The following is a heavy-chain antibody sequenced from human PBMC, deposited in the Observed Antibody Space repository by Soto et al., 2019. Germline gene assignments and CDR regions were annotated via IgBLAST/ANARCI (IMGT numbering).Heavy chain of an antibody. CDR2: FRTSGDGGTT. D-gene: IGHD3-16*01. J-gene: IGHJ6*02. V-gene: IGHV3-23*01. CDR3: ARDFPFYYGMDV. CDR1: GFTFSSYS. Sequence: PGGSLRLSCAASGFTFSSYSMSWVRQAPGKGLEWVSGFRTSGDGGTTYYADSVKGRFTISRDNSKNTLFLQMNSLRAEDTAVYYCARDFPFYYGMDVWGQGTTVTVSS.